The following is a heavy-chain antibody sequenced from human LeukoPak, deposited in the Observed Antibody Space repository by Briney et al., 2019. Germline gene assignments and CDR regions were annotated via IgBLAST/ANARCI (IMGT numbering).Heavy chain of an antibody. D-gene: IGHD5-24*01. Sequence: PGRSLRLSRVASGFTFSRYAIQWVRQAPDKGLEWVADISYDGSNKYYADSVKGRFTISRDNSKNTLYLQMNSLRAADTAIYHCARAREMTTIVLIDYWGQGTLVTVSS. CDR1: GFTFSRYA. CDR3: ARAREMTTIVLIDY. V-gene: IGHV3-30-3*01. CDR2: ISYDGSNK. J-gene: IGHJ4*02.